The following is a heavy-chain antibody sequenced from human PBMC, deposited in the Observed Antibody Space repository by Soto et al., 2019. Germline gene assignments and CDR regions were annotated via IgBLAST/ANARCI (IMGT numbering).Heavy chain of an antibody. Sequence: GSLRLSCAASGFTFSSYSMNWVRQAPGKGLEWVSYISSSSSTIYYADSVKGRFTISRDNAKNSLYLQMNSLRAEDTAVYYCARDEGRHGDYVYYFDYWGQGTLVTVSS. V-gene: IGHV3-48*01. D-gene: IGHD4-17*01. CDR2: ISSSSSTI. CDR3: ARDEGRHGDYVYYFDY. CDR1: GFTFSSYS. J-gene: IGHJ4*02.